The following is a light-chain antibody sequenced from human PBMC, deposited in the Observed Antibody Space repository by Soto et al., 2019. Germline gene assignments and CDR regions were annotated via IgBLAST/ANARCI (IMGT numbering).Light chain of an antibody. CDR1: QSVSSN. CDR3: QHYVTSPLT. CDR2: GAS. J-gene: IGKJ4*01. Sequence: EIVMTQSPATLSGSPGDTATLSCRASQSVSSNLAWYQQNPGQAPRLLIYGASTRATGVPTRFSGSGSGTEFTLTIRRLEPEDFAVYYCQHYVTSPLTFGGGTKVDIK. V-gene: IGKV3-15*01.